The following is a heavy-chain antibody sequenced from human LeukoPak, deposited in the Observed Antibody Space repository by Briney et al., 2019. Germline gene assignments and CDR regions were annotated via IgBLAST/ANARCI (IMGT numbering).Heavy chain of an antibody. Sequence: AGGSLRLSCAASGFTFDDYAMHWVRQAPGKGLEWVSVIYSGGSTYYADSVKGRFTISRDNSKNTLYLQMNSLRAEDTAVYYCARAPTANEMSRPYYFDYWGQGTLVTVSS. J-gene: IGHJ4*02. D-gene: IGHD4-11*01. V-gene: IGHV3-53*01. CDR1: GFTFDDYA. CDR2: IYSGGST. CDR3: ARAPTANEMSRPYYFDY.